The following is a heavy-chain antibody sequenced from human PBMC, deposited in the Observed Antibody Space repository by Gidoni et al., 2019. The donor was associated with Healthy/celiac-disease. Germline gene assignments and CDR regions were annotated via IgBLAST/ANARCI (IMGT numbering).Heavy chain of an antibody. D-gene: IGHD3-3*01. CDR2: IWYDGSNK. CDR3: ATDSTTEAKGMVIMGSILGDYYGMDV. CDR1: GFTFSSYG. Sequence: QVQLVESGGGVVQPGRSLRLSCAASGFTFSSYGMHWVRQAPGKGLEWVAVIWYDGSNKYYADSVKGRFTISRDNSKNTLYLQMNSLRAEDTAVYYCATDSTTEAKGMVIMGSILGDYYGMDVWGQGTTVTVSS. J-gene: IGHJ6*02. V-gene: IGHV3-33*01.